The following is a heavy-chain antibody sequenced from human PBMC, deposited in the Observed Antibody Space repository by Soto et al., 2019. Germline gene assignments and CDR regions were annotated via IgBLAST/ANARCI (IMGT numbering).Heavy chain of an antibody. CDR2: MNPNTGNT. CDR3: ARGFSSSSDH. V-gene: IGHV1-8*01. D-gene: IGHD6-13*01. J-gene: IGHJ4*02. CDR1: GYTFVDYD. Sequence: QVLLVQSGAEVKKSGASVKVSCEASGYTFVDYDINWVRQAVGQGLEWMGWMNPNTGNTAYAQKFQGRLTVTRETSITTAYVELKGLTADDTATYYCARGFSSSSDHWAQGTHVTVSS.